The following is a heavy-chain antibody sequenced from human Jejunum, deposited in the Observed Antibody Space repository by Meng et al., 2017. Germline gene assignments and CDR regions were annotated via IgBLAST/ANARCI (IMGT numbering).Heavy chain of an antibody. CDR1: GYILTDKY. Sequence: QVPLVQCGTEMEKPGAAVKIYCKASGYILTDKYLHWIRQAPGQGLEWMGRVDPKTGDTIYAQRFQGRVTLTRDTSTSSGYMELTRLRSDDTAVYFCAREGISRIYYFDFWGQGTLVTVSS. CDR2: VDPKTGDT. V-gene: IGHV1-2*06. J-gene: IGHJ4*02. D-gene: IGHD2-15*01. CDR3: AREGISRIYYFDF.